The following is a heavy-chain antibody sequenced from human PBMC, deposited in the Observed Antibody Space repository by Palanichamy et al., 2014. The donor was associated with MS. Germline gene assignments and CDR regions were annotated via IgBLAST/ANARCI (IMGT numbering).Heavy chain of an antibody. CDR3: ARVMDGDYGGFDY. CDR1: GDSISNYY. Sequence: QVQLQESGPGLVKPSETLSLTCTVSGDSISNYYWSWIRQPPGKGLEWIAYIYYSGTTNYNPSLKSRVTMSLDTSKNHFSLKLGSVTAADTAVYYCARVMDGDYGGFDYWGQGILVTVSS. J-gene: IGHJ4*02. CDR2: IYYSGTT. D-gene: IGHD4-17*01. V-gene: IGHV4-59*01.